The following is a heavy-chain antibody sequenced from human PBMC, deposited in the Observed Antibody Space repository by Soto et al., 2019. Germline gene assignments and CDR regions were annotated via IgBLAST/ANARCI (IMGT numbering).Heavy chain of an antibody. J-gene: IGHJ4*02. D-gene: IGHD1-26*01. Sequence: GGSLRLSCAASGFTLSSYSMTWVRQAPGKGLEWVSSISRSSSYIYYADSVLGRFTISRDNAKNSLYLQMNSLRAEDTAVYFCARPPIVGATHEFDFWGQGTLVTVSS. CDR2: ISRSSSYI. CDR1: GFTLSSYS. CDR3: ARPPIVGATHEFDF. V-gene: IGHV3-21*01.